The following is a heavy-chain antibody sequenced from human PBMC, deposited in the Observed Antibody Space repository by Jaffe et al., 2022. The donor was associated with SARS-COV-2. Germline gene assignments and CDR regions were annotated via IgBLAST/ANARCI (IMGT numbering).Heavy chain of an antibody. CDR3: AKGNYDSSGLFYDY. CDR1: GFTFDDYA. V-gene: IGHV3-9*01. J-gene: IGHJ4*02. CDR2: ISWNSGSI. Sequence: EVQLVESGGGLVQPGRSLRLSCAASGFTFDDYAMHWVRQAPGKGLEWVSGISWNSGSIGYADSVKGRFTISRDNAKNSLYLQMNSLRAEDTALYYCAKGNYDSSGLFYDYWGQGTLVTVSS. D-gene: IGHD3-22*01.